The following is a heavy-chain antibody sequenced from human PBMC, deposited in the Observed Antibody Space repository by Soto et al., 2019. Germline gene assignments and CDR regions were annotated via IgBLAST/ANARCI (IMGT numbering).Heavy chain of an antibody. CDR2: IYYTGST. J-gene: IGHJ6*02. D-gene: IGHD4-17*01. V-gene: IGHV4-61*01. Sequence: QVQLQESGPGLVKPSETLSLTCTVSGGSVSSGTHYWSWIRQPPGKGLEWIGYIYYTGSTKYNPSLKSRVTVSVDTSKNQFSLKMSSVTAAVTAVYYCVRDPHDCGVPAGGMEGWGHGTTVTVSS. CDR1: GGSVSSGTHY. CDR3: VRDPHDCGVPAGGMEG.